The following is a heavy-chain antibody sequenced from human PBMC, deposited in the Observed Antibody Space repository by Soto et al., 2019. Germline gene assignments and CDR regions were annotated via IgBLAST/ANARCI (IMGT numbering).Heavy chain of an antibody. J-gene: IGHJ3*02. CDR2: INPNSGGT. CDR1: GYTFTGYY. CDR3: ARDQGVLRYFDWPNGAFDI. Sequence: ASVKVSCKASGYTFTGYYMHWVRQAPGQGLEWLGWINPNSGGTNYAQKFQGWVTMTRDTSISTAYMELSRLRSDDTAVYYCARDQGVLRYFDWPNGAFDIWGQGTMVT. V-gene: IGHV1-2*04. D-gene: IGHD3-9*01.